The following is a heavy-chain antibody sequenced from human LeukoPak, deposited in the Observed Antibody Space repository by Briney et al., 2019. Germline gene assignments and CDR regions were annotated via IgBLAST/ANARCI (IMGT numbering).Heavy chain of an antibody. CDR1: RFTFSSYW. J-gene: IGHJ4*02. CDR3: ARDPTDY. Sequence: GSLRLSCAASRFTFSSYWMSWVRQAPGKGLEWVANIKQDGSEKYYVDSVKGRFTISRDNAKNSLYLQMNSLRAEDTAVYYCARDPTDYWGQGTLVTVSS. CDR2: IKQDGSEK. V-gene: IGHV3-7*01.